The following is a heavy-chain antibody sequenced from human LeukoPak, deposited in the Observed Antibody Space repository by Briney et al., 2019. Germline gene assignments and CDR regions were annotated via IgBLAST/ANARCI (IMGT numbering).Heavy chain of an antibody. V-gene: IGHV3-23*01. CDR3: AKKSRDGYNPFDY. CDR1: GFTFSRYA. J-gene: IGHJ4*02. CDR2: ISNSGESP. Sequence: GGSLRLSCAASGFTFSRYAMSWVRQAPGKGLEWVCGISNSGESPYYANSVEGRFTISRDNSKNTLYLEINSLRAEDTTVYYCAKKSRDGYNPFDYVGQGTLVTVSS. D-gene: IGHD5-24*01.